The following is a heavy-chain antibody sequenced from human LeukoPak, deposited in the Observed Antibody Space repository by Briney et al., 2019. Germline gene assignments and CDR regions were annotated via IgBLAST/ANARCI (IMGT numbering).Heavy chain of an antibody. J-gene: IGHJ4*02. CDR1: GGSIISSSYY. CDR3: ARDGDQPKIVVVVPGDY. V-gene: IGHV4-39*07. CDR2: IYYSGST. D-gene: IGHD2-15*01. Sequence: SETLSLTCTVSGGSIISSSYYWGWIRQPPGKGLEWIGSIYYSGSTYYNPSLKSRVTISVDTSKNQFSLKLSSVTAADTAVYYCARDGDQPKIVVVVPGDYWGQGTLVTVSS.